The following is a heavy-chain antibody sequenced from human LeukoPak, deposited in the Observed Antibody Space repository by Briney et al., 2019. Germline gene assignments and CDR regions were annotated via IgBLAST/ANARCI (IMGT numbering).Heavy chain of an antibody. CDR3: ARGGMTYYDFWSGVSGTFDI. V-gene: IGHV4-59*01. J-gene: IGHJ3*02. CDR1: GGSISSYY. Sequence: SETLSLTCTVSGGSISSYYWSWIRQPPGKGLEWIGYIHYSGSTNYNPSLKSRVTISVDTSKNQFSLKLSSVTAADTAVYYCARGGMTYYDFWSGVSGTFDIWGQGTMVTVSS. CDR2: IHYSGST. D-gene: IGHD3-3*01.